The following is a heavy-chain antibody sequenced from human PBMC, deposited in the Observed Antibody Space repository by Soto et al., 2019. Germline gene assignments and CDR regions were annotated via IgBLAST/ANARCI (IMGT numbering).Heavy chain of an antibody. CDR2: ISWNSGSV. Sequence: ESWGGLVQPGRSLRLSCVASGFTFESYAMHWVRQAPGKGLEWVSCISWNSGSVGYVDSVKGRFTISRDNAQNALYLEMNSLRVEDTAFYYCVKDIHEQWLVSHFEYWGQGALVTVSS. D-gene: IGHD6-19*01. V-gene: IGHV3-9*01. J-gene: IGHJ4*02. CDR3: VKDIHEQWLVSHFEY. CDR1: GFTFESYA.